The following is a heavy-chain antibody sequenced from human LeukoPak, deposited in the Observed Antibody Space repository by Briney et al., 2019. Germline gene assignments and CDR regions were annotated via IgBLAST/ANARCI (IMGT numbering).Heavy chain of an antibody. CDR2: ISGGGDNT. D-gene: IGHD6-19*01. J-gene: IGHJ4*02. Sequence: AGGSLRLSCAASGFSFSSYAMSWVRQAPGKGLEWVSSISGGGDNTYYAESVKGRFTISRDNSKNTLFLQMNSLRAEDTAVFYCAERSGYTTGWFFDFWGQGTLVTVSS. V-gene: IGHV3-23*01. CDR1: GFSFSSYA. CDR3: AERSGYTTGWFFDF.